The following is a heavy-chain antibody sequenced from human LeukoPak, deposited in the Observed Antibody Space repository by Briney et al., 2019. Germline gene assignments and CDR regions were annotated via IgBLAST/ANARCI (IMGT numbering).Heavy chain of an antibody. V-gene: IGHV4-34*01. Sequence: SETLSLTCAVYGGSFSGYYWSWIRQPPGKGLEWIGEINHSGSTNYNPSLKSRLTISVDTSKNQFSLKLTSVTAADTAVYYCARGAWYYYGSGEGIDYWGQGTLVTVSS. D-gene: IGHD3-10*01. J-gene: IGHJ4*02. CDR1: GGSFSGYY. CDR3: ARGAWYYYGSGEGIDY. CDR2: INHSGST.